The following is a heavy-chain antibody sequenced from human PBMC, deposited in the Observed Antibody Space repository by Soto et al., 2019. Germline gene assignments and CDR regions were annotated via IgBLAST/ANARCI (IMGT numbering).Heavy chain of an antibody. V-gene: IGHV4-59*01. CDR3: ARGTGWSGMDV. Sequence: QVQLQESGPGLVKPSETLSLTCTVSGGSISSFSWSWIRQPPGKGLEWIGYIYFSGSTNYNPSLKSRVTISVDTARNQFSLNLSSVTAADTAVYYCARGTGWSGMDVWGQGTTVTVSS. J-gene: IGHJ6*02. D-gene: IGHD2-2*01. CDR2: IYFSGST. CDR1: GGSISSFS.